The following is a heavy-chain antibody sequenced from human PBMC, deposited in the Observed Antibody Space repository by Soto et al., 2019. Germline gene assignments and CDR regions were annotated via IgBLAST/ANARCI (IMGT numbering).Heavy chain of an antibody. CDR1: GFTFSSYA. D-gene: IGHD5-12*01. CDR3: AKTVRGQYMDV. J-gene: IGHJ6*03. Sequence: ESGGGLVQPGGSLRLSCAASGFTFSSYAMSWVRQAPGKGLEWVSGISGGGGSTDYADSLKGRFSISRDNSKNTLYLQMNSLRAEDTAVYYCAKTVRGQYMDVWGKGTTVTVSS. CDR2: ISGGGGST. V-gene: IGHV3-23*01.